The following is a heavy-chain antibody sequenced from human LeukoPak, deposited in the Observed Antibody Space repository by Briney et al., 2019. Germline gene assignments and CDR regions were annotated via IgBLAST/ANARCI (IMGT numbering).Heavy chain of an antibody. D-gene: IGHD4-17*01. CDR2: IYYSGST. V-gene: IGHV4-59*01. J-gene: IGHJ4*02. CDR1: GGCIRSYY. Sequence: SETLSLTCTVSGGCIRSYYWSWIRQPPGKGLEWSGYIYYSGSTNYNPSLKSRVSISVDTSKNQFSLKLSPVTAADTAVYYCARTGSTVTMLYPFDHWGQGTLVTVSS. CDR3: ARTGSTVTMLYPFDH.